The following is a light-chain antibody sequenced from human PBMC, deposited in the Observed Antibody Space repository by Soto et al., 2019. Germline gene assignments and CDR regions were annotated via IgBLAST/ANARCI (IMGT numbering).Light chain of an antibody. CDR2: DVN. J-gene: IGLJ7*01. CDR1: TGAVTSGHY. Sequence: QAVVTQDHSLTVSPGGTVTLTCGSSTGAVTSGHYPYWFQVKPGQAPRTLLYDVNNKHSWTPARFSGSLLGGKAALALSGAQPEDEADYYCMLSYSGPSIFGRGTQLTVL. V-gene: IGLV7-46*01. CDR3: MLSYSGPSI.